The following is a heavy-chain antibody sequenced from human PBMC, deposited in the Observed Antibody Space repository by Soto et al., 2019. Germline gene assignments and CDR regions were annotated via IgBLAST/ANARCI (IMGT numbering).Heavy chain of an antibody. CDR1: GASISSGGYY. Sequence: PSETLSLTCTVSGASISSGGYYWSWIRQHPGKCLEWIGYIYHSGSSYYNPSLKSRVSISVDTSQNQFYLQLTSVTAADTAVYYCARDQEVNYADVGGSEDYYGLDVWGRGTTVTVSS. J-gene: IGHJ6*02. D-gene: IGHD4-17*01. CDR3: ARDQEVNYADVGGSEDYYGLDV. V-gene: IGHV4-31*03. CDR2: IYHSGSS.